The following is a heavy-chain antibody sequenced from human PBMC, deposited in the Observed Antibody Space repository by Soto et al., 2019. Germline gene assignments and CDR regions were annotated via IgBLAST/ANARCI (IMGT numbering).Heavy chain of an antibody. CDR3: ARGGRRLGWFDP. CDR1: GYTFSSYV. Sequence: QVQLMQSRPEVKTPGASVKLSCKASGYTFSSYVITWVRQAPGQGLEWMRWISPFNYNTNYAQKFQGRVTMTTDTSTNTAYMELRSLRSDDTAVYYCARGGRRLGWFDPWGQGTLVTVSS. CDR2: ISPFNYNT. V-gene: IGHV1-18*01. D-gene: IGHD6-25*01. J-gene: IGHJ5*02.